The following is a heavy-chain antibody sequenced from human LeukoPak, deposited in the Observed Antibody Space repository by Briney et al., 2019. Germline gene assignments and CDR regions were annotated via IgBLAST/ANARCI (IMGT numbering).Heavy chain of an antibody. D-gene: IGHD3-22*01. CDR2: INPNSGGT. CDR1: GYTFTGYY. CDR3: ARANSRIVVVDLSA. J-gene: IGHJ5*02. V-gene: IGHV1-2*02. Sequence: GASVKVSCKASGYTFTGYYMHWMRQAPGQGLEWMGWINPNSGGTNYAQKFQGRVTMTRDTSISTAYMELSRLRSDDTAIYYCARANSRIVVVDLSAWGQGTLVTVSS.